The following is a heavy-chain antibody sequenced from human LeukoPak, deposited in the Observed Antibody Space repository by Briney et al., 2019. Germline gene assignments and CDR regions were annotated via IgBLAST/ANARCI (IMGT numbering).Heavy chain of an antibody. V-gene: IGHV1-2*02. CDR1: GYTFTGYY. D-gene: IGHD6-13*01. CDR2: INPNSGGT. Sequence: GASVKVSCKASGYTFTGYYMHWVRQAPGQGLEWMGWINPNSGGTNYAQKFRGRVTMTRDTSISTAYMELSRLRSDDTAVYYCARESRPEDSSWYFFDYWGQGTLVTVSS. J-gene: IGHJ4*02. CDR3: ARESRPEDSSWYFFDY.